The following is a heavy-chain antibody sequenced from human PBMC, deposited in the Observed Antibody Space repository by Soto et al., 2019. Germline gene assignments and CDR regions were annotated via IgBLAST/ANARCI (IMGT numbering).Heavy chain of an antibody. CDR2: IYYSGST. Sequence: TSETQSVTCTVSGGSISSYYWSWIRQPPGKGLEWIGYIYYSGSTNYNPSLKSRVTISVDTSKNQFSLELSSLRSEDTAVYYCGRGLDYWGQGTLVTVSS. J-gene: IGHJ4*02. V-gene: IGHV4-59*01. CDR3: GRGLDY. D-gene: IGHD3-10*01. CDR1: GGSISSYY.